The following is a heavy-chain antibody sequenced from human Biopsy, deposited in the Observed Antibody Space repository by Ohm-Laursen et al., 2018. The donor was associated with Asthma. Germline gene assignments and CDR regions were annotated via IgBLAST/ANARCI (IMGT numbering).Heavy chain of an antibody. CDR3: AGFCSGGNCPDH. Sequence: SETLSLTCTVSGVSIRSYYWTWIRQPPGKGLEWIGNIHYSSSTYSNPSLKSRVTISVDTSKKQISLRLSSVIAADTAVYYCAGFCSGGNCPDHWGQGTLVTVSS. J-gene: IGHJ4*02. V-gene: IGHV4-59*01. CDR2: IHYSSST. D-gene: IGHD2-15*01. CDR1: GVSIRSYY.